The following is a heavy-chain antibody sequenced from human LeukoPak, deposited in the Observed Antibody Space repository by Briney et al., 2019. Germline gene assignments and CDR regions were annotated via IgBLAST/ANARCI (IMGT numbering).Heavy chain of an antibody. J-gene: IGHJ3*02. D-gene: IGHD3-10*01. V-gene: IGHV1-2*02. CDR2: INPKSGGT. CDR3: ARDSLDLLWFGELDAFDI. CDR1: GYNFRDYY. Sequence: ASVKVSCKASGYNFRDYYMHWVRQAPGQGLEWLGWINPKSGGTDYAQQFQGRVTMTRDTSSSTDYLEVRSLRSDDTAVYYCARDSLDLLWFGELDAFDIWGQGTMVTVSS.